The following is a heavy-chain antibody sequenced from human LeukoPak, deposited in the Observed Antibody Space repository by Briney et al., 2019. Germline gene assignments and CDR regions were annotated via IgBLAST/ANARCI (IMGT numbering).Heavy chain of an antibody. J-gene: IGHJ6*02. CDR3: AREARMDIVVVPAAIDYYYYYGMDV. D-gene: IGHD2-2*03. CDR1: GGTFSSYA. CDR2: IIPIFGTA. V-gene: IGHV1-69*13. Sequence: ASVKVSCKASGGTFSSYAISWVRQAPGQGLEWMGGIIPIFGTANYAQKFQGRVTITADESTSTAYMELSSLRSEDTAVYYCAREARMDIVVVPAAIDYYYYYGMDVWGQGTTVTVSS.